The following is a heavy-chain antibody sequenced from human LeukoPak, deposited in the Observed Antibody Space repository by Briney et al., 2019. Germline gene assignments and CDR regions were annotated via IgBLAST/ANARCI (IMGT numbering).Heavy chain of an antibody. D-gene: IGHD3-9*01. CDR1: GFTFNDHY. CDR3: TRCEQRYYDI. Sequence: GGSLRLSCAASGFTFNDHYMDWVRQAPGKGLEWVGRITNKATSYTTEYAASVKGRFTISRDDSKNSLYLQMDSLKTEDSAVYYCTRCEQRYYDIWGQGTLVTVSS. J-gene: IGHJ4*02. V-gene: IGHV3-72*01. CDR2: ITNKATSYTT.